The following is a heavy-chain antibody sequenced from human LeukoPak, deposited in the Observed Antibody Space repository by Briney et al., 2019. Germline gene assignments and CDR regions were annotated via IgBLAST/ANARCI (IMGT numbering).Heavy chain of an antibody. CDR3: ARDIGITIFGVVRYNWFDP. CDR2: INHSGST. V-gene: IGHV4-34*01. D-gene: IGHD3-3*01. J-gene: IGHJ5*02. Sequence: KPSETLSLTCAVYGGSFSGYYWSWIRQPPGKGLEWIGEINHSGSTNYNPSLKSRVTISVDTSKNQFSLKLSSVTAEDTAVYYCARDIGITIFGVVRYNWFDPWGQGTLVTVSS. CDR1: GGSFSGYY.